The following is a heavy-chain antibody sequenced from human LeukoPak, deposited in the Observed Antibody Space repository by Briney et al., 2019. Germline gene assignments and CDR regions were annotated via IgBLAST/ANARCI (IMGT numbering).Heavy chain of an antibody. D-gene: IGHD3-22*01. CDR3: ARCLNTYYYDNSGYSPEHYYMDV. CDR2: IYASGSS. V-gene: IGHV4-4*07. CDR1: GGSISSYY. J-gene: IGHJ6*03. Sequence: SETLSLTCTVSGGSISSYYWSWIRQPPGKGLEWIGRIYASGSSNYNPSLKSRITMSVDTSKNQFSLKLSSVTAADTAVYYCARCLNTYYYDNSGYSPEHYYMDVWGKGTTVIASS.